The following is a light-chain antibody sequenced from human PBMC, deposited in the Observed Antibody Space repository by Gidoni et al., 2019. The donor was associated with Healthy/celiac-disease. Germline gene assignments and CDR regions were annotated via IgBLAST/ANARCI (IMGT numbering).Light chain of an antibody. J-gene: IGKJ4*01. CDR2: DAS. Sequence: EIVLTQSPATLSLSPGERATLSCRASQSVSSYLAWYQQKPGQAPRLLIYDASNRATGIPARFSGSGSGTDFTLTISSLEPEDFAVYYCQQDRKDLTFGGGTKVEIK. CDR1: QSVSSY. V-gene: IGKV3-11*01. CDR3: QQDRKDLT.